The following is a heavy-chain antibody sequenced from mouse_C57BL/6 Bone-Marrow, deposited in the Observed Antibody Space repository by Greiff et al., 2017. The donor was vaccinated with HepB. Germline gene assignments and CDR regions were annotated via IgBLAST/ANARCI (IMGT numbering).Heavy chain of an antibody. D-gene: IGHD1-1*01. J-gene: IGHJ2*01. CDR3: GLHYYGSSYDFDY. CDR1: GYTFTSYW. V-gene: IGHV1-64*01. CDR2: IHPNSGST. Sequence: QVQLQQPGAELVKPGASVKLSCKASGYTFTSYWMHWVKQRPGQGLEWIGMIHPNSGSTNYNEKFKSKATLTVDKSSSTAYIQLSSLTSEDSAVYYCGLHYYGSSYDFDYWGQGTTLTVSS.